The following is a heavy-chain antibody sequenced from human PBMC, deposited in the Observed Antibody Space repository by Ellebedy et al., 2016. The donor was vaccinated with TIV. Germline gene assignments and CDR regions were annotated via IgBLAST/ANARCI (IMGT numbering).Heavy chain of an antibody. CDR1: GGTFSSYA. CDR3: ARAAGIAVAYYYYMDV. CDR2: IIPIFGTA. Sequence: SVKVSCXASGGTFSSYAISWVRQAPGQGLEWMGGIIPIFGTANYAQKFQGRVTITADESTSTACMELSSLRSEDTAVYYCARAAGIAVAYYYYMDVWGKGTTVTVSS. V-gene: IGHV1-69*13. D-gene: IGHD6-19*01. J-gene: IGHJ6*03.